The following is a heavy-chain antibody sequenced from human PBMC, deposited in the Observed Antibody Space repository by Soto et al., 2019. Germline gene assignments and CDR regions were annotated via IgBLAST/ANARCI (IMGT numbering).Heavy chain of an antibody. D-gene: IGHD4-17*01. CDR1: GGTFSSYA. V-gene: IGHV1-69*01. J-gene: IGHJ4*02. CDR2: IIPIFGTA. CDR3: ARGPTTVVTSGHFDY. Sequence: QVQLVQSGAEVKKPGSSVKVSCKASGGTFSSYAISWVRQAPGPGLEWMGGIIPIFGTANYAQKFQGRVTITADESTSTAYMGLSSLRSEDTAVYYCARGPTTVVTSGHFDYWGQGTLFTVSS.